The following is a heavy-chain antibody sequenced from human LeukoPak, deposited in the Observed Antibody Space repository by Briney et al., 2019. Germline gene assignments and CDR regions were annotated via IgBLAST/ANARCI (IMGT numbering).Heavy chain of an antibody. CDR3: ARVSFYDSSGYYPPDY. Sequence: PGGSLRLSCAASGFTFTSYGMHWVRQAPGKGLEWVAVIWYDGSNKYSADSLKGRFTISRDNSKNTLYLQMNSLRAEDTAVYYCARVSFYDSSGYYPPDYCGQGTLVTVSS. V-gene: IGHV3-33*01. D-gene: IGHD3-22*01. J-gene: IGHJ4*02. CDR1: GFTFTSYG. CDR2: IWYDGSNK.